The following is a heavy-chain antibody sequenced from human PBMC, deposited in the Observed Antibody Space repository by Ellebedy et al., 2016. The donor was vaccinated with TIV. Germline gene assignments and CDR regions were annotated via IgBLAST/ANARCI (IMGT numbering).Heavy chain of an antibody. CDR3: ARHSSSWGKAFDI. CDR2: IYSSGST. J-gene: IGHJ3*02. D-gene: IGHD6-13*01. Sequence: MPSETLSLTCTVSGGSISSFYWSWLRQPAGKGLEWIGRIYSSGSTTYNPSLKSRVTMSVDTSKNQFSLKLSSVTAADTAVYYCARHSSSWGKAFDIWGPGTMVTVSS. CDR1: GGSISSFY. V-gene: IGHV4-4*07.